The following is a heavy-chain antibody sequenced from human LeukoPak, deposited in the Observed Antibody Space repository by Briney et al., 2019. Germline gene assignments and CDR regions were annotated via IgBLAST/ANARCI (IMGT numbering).Heavy chain of an antibody. CDR3: ARRGGYGAGSYDFDY. V-gene: IGHV1-46*01. D-gene: IGHD3-10*01. Sequence: ASVKVSCKSSGYTFTSYYMYWVRQPPGQGLAWMGIINPSGCSTSYAQKFQGRVTMTRDTSTSTVYMELSNLRSEDTAVYYCARRGGYGAGSYDFDYWGQGALVTVSS. CDR1: GYTFTSYY. CDR2: INPSGCST. J-gene: IGHJ4*02.